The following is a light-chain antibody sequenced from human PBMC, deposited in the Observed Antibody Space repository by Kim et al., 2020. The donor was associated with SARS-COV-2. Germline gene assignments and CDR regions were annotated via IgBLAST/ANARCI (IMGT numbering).Light chain of an antibody. V-gene: IGKV3-20*01. CDR1: QTISSNN. CDR2: GAS. J-gene: IGKJ2*01. Sequence: WSPGERATHSCEASQTISSNNLAWYQQKPAQAPRLIIHGASNRATGIPDRFSGSGSGTDFTLTISGLEPEDFAIYYCQQYVLSPLTFGQGTKLEI. CDR3: QQYVLSPLT.